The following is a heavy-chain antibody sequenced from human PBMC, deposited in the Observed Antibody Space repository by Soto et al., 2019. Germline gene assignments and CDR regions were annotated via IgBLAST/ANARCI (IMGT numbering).Heavy chain of an antibody. V-gene: IGHV3-33*01. CDR1: GFTVSRHG. J-gene: IGHJ4*02. Sequence: QAQMVESGGGVVQPGGSLRLSCAASGFTVSRHGMHWVRQAPGKGLEWVAVIWYDGSNRYYADSVKGRFTISKDNSKNTLYLEMNTLRPEDTAIYYCAAATTWNFHFPYWGQGTQVTVSS. D-gene: IGHD1-7*01. CDR3: AAATTWNFHFPY. CDR2: IWYDGSNR.